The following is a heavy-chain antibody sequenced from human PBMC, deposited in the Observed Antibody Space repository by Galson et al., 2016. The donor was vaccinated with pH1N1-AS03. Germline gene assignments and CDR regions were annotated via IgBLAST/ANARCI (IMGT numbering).Heavy chain of an antibody. CDR2: VIPIFGTT. Sequence: SGGTSSSYAFSWVRQAPGQGLEWMGGVIPIFGTTNYAQKFQGRVTITADKSTSTAYMELRSLRSDDTAVYYCARAMVPTTYYGMDVWGQGTTVTVSS. V-gene: IGHV1-69*06. D-gene: IGHD4/OR15-4a*01. CDR3: ARAMVPTTYYGMDV. CDR1: GGTSSSYA. J-gene: IGHJ6*02.